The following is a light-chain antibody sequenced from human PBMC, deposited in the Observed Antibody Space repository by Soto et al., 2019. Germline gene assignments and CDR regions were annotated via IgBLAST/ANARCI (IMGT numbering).Light chain of an antibody. Sequence: DIVLTQSPASLSSSPGDRVTLSCRASQTVGRFLSWYQHSPGQGPRLLVYAASNRDTGVPARFSGSGSETDFTLTISSLEPEDFAVYYCQQRLHWPLTFGEGTRLEI. V-gene: IGKV3-11*01. CDR1: QTVGRF. CDR3: QQRLHWPLT. CDR2: AAS. J-gene: IGKJ5*01.